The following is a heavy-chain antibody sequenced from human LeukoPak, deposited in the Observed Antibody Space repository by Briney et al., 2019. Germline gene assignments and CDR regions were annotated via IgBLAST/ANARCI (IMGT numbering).Heavy chain of an antibody. CDR2: INSEGSST. D-gene: IGHD2-21*02. V-gene: IGHV3-74*01. J-gene: IGHJ4*02. Sequence: GALRPSFQAFGFTFKSYWMYLVRQAPGEGPVLVSRINSEGSSTSYADSVKGRFTISRDNAKNTLYLYMNSLRADDTAVYYCVVANCGGDCSHWGQGTLVTVSS. CDR3: VVANCGGDCSH. CDR1: GFTFKSYW.